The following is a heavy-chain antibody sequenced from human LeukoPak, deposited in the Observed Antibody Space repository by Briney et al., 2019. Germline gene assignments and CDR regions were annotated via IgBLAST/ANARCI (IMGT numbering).Heavy chain of an antibody. J-gene: IGHJ4*02. CDR1: GFPFGNEA. CDR2: ISPGGGTT. V-gene: IGHV3-23*01. Sequence: GGSLRLSCAASGFPFGNEAMGWVRQAPERGLEWVSTISPGGGTTYYADPVKGRFTISRDNSRNTLFVQMNSLSAEDTAVYYCAKVRSGSSNWALRIFDNWGQGTLVTVSS. D-gene: IGHD4-11*01. CDR3: AKVRSGSSNWALRIFDN.